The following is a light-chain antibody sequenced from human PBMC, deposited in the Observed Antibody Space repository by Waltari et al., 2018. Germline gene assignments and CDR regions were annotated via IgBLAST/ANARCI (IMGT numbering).Light chain of an antibody. CDR3: QQRSKWPIT. Sequence: IVFTQSPATLSLSPGERAPLSSRASQSVSSSLGWYQQRPGQAPRLPIYDASSRATGIPARFSGSGSGKDFTLTISSLEPEDFAVYYCQQRSKWPITFGQGTRLEIK. CDR1: QSVSSS. V-gene: IGKV3-11*01. CDR2: DAS. J-gene: IGKJ5*01.